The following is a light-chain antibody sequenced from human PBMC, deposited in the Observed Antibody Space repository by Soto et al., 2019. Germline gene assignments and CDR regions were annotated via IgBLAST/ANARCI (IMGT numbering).Light chain of an antibody. CDR3: QQYNNWPRT. V-gene: IGKV3-15*01. CDR2: GAS. CDR1: QSVSSN. J-gene: IGKJ1*01. Sequence: EIVMTQSPATLSVSPGERATVSCRASQSVSSNLAWYQQKPGQAPRLLIYGASTRATGIPARFSGSGSGTEFTLTSGSLQSEDFAVYYCQQYNNWPRTFGQGTKVEIK.